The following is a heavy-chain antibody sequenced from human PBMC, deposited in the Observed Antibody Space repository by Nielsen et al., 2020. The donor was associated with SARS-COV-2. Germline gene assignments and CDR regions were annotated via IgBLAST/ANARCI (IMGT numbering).Heavy chain of an antibody. J-gene: IGHJ3*02. Sequence: SLKISCAASGFTFDDYSMHWVRQVPGKGLEWVSGISWNSGGIGYADSVKGRFTISRDNAKNSLYLHMNSLRAEDTALYYCAKDKIIVAAGSGAFDIWGQGTMVTVSS. CDR3: AKDKIIVAAGSGAFDI. D-gene: IGHD6-13*01. CDR1: GFTFDDYS. V-gene: IGHV3-9*01. CDR2: ISWNSGGI.